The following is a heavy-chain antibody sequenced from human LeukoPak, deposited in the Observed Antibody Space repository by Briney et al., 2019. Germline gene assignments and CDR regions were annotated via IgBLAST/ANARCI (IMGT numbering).Heavy chain of an antibody. V-gene: IGHV3-23*01. D-gene: IGHD3-22*01. Sequence: GGSLRLSCAASGFTFSSSAMSWVRQVPGKGLEWVSGISASGGSTYYADSVRGRFTISRDNSKNTLYVQMNSLRDEDTAVYYCAKGLGSSAYYPVDYWGQGALVTVSS. J-gene: IGHJ4*02. CDR3: AKGLGSSAYYPVDY. CDR1: GFTFSSSA. CDR2: ISASGGST.